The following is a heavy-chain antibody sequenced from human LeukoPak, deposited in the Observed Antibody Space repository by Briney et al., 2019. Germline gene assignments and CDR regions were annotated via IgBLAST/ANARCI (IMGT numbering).Heavy chain of an antibody. CDR1: GFTFSSYS. Sequence: GSLRLSCADSGFTFSSYSMNWVRQAPGKGLEWVSSISSSSSYIYYADSVKGRFTISRDNAKNSLYLQMNSLRAEDTAVYYCARGANSGSYPPHFDYWGQGTLVTVSS. J-gene: IGHJ4*02. V-gene: IGHV3-21*01. CDR3: ARGANSGSYPPHFDY. D-gene: IGHD1-26*01. CDR2: ISSSSSYI.